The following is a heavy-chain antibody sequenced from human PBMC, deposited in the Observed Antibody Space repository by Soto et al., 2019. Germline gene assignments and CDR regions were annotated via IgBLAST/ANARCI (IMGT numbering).Heavy chain of an antibody. CDR2: INSDGSST. J-gene: IGHJ5*02. V-gene: IGHV3-74*01. Sequence: GGSLRLSCAASGFTFSSYWMHWVRQAPGKGLVWVSRINSDGSSTSYADSVKGRFTISRDNAKNTLYLQMNSLRAEDTAVYYCARGHLAPTVHGDFFHNPFDPWGQGTLVTVSS. D-gene: IGHD4-17*01. CDR3: ARGHLAPTVHGDFFHNPFDP. CDR1: GFTFSSYW.